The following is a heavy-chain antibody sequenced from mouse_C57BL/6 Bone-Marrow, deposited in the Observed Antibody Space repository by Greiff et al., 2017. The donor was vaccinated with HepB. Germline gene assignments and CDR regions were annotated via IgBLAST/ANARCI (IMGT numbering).Heavy chain of an antibody. J-gene: IGHJ3*01. V-gene: IGHV1-4*01. CDR3: ASAGRAY. CDR2: INPSSGYT. Sequence: VQLQQSGAELARPGASVKMSCTASGYTFTSYTMHWVKQSPGQGLEWIGYINPSSGYTKSNQKFKDKATLTADKSSSTAYMQLSSLTSEDSAVYYCASAGRAYWGQGTLVTVSA. D-gene: IGHD4-1*01. CDR1: GYTFTSYT.